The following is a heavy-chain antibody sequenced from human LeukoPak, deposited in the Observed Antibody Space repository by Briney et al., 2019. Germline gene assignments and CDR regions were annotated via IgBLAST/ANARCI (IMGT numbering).Heavy chain of an antibody. D-gene: IGHD3-16*01. CDR3: ARALGVGYDDY. V-gene: IGHV4-61*01. J-gene: IGHJ4*02. CDR1: GYSISSGYY. Sequence: SETLSLTCTVSGYSISSGYYWSWIRQPPGKGLEWIGYIYYSGSTNYNPSLKSRVTISVDTSKNQFSLKLSSVTAADTAVYYCARALGVGYDDYWGQGTLVTVSS. CDR2: IYYSGST.